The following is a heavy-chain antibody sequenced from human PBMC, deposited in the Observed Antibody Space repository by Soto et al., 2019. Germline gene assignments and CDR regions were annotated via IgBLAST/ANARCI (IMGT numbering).Heavy chain of an antibody. J-gene: IGHJ4*02. CDR2: ISSIGST. Sequence: SETLSLTCTVSGASIISTTKYWGWIRQPPGRGLEWIGTISSIGSTYYNPSLEGRVTISVDTSKNQFSLKVTSVTAADTGLHYCGRQDHGDYEFFFDYWGQGTLVTVSS. V-gene: IGHV4-39*01. CDR3: GRQDHGDYEFFFDY. D-gene: IGHD4-17*01. CDR1: GASIISTTKY.